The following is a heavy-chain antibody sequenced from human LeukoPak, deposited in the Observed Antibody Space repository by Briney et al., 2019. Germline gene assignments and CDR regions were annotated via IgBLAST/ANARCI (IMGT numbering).Heavy chain of an antibody. J-gene: IGHJ6*02. CDR3: ARDEWELIGSDHYYGMDV. Sequence: GASVKVSCKASGYTFTSYGISWVRQAPGQGLEWMGWISAYNGNTNYAQKLQGRVTMTTDTSTSTAYMELRSLRSDDTAVYYCARDEWELIGSDHYYGMDVWGQGTTVTVSS. D-gene: IGHD1-26*01. V-gene: IGHV1-18*01. CDR1: GYTFTSYG. CDR2: ISAYNGNT.